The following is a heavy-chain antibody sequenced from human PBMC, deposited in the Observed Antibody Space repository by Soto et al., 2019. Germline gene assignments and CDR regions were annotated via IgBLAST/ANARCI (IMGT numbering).Heavy chain of an antibody. CDR3: ARCGIVAAGFFDY. CDR2: INHSGST. D-gene: IGHD6-13*01. V-gene: IGHV4-34*01. J-gene: IGHJ4*02. CDR1: GGSFSGYY. Sequence: QVQLQQWGAGLLKPSETLSLTCAVYGGSFSGYYWSWIRQPPGKGLEWIGEINHSGSTNYNPSLKSRVTISVDTSKNQFSLKLSSVTAADTAVYYCARCGIVAAGFFDYWGQGTLVTVSS.